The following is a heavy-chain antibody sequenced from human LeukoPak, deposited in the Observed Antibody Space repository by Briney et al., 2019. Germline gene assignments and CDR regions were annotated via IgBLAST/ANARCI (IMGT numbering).Heavy chain of an antibody. J-gene: IGHJ5*02. V-gene: IGHV4-34*01. CDR3: ARARGYSYGFGQMRFDP. CDR1: GGSFSGYY. Sequence: SEALSLTCAVYGGSFSGYYWSWIRQPPRKGLEWIGEINHSGSTNYNPSLKSRVTISVDTSKNQFSLKLSSVTAADTAVYYCARARGYSYGFGQMRFDPWGQGTLVTVSS. CDR2: INHSGST. D-gene: IGHD5-18*01.